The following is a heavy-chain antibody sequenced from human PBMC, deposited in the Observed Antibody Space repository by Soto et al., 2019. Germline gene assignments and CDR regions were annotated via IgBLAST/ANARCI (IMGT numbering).Heavy chain of an antibody. CDR2: ISSSSRYI. D-gene: IGHD5-12*01. Sequence: GGSLRLSCAASGFTFSSYSMNWVRQAPGKGLEWVSSISSSSRYIYQADSVKGRFTISRDNAKNSLYLQMHSLRAEDTAVYYCARESGYDLAEFDFWGQGTLVTVSS. V-gene: IGHV3-21*01. J-gene: IGHJ4*02. CDR3: ARESGYDLAEFDF. CDR1: GFTFSSYS.